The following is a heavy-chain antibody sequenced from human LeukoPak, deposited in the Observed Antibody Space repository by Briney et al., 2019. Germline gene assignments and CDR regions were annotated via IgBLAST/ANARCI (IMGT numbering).Heavy chain of an antibody. V-gene: IGHV4-4*07. CDR1: GGSISSYY. CDR3: ARDLYSSSWYSDYYYYYYMDV. J-gene: IGHJ6*03. Sequence: SETLSLTCTASGGSISSYYWSWIRQPAGKGLEWIGRIYTSGSTNYNPSLKSRVTMSVDTSKNQFSLKLSSVTAADTAVYYCARDLYSSSWYSDYYYYYYMDVWGKGTTVTVSS. CDR2: IYTSGST. D-gene: IGHD6-13*01.